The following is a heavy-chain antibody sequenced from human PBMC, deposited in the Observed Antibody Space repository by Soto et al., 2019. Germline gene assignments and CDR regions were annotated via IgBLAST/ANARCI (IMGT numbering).Heavy chain of an antibody. D-gene: IGHD3-16*01. V-gene: IGHV3-30-3*01. J-gene: IGHJ4*02. CDR2: ISYDGSNK. CDR1: GFTFSSYA. Sequence: PGGSLRLSCAASGFTFSSYAMHWVRQAPGKGLEWVAVISYDGSNKYYADSVKGRFTISRDNSKNTLYLQMNSLRAEDTAVYYCARDPPNYVWGRPLFVWGQGTLVTVSS. CDR3: ARDPPNYVWGRPLFV.